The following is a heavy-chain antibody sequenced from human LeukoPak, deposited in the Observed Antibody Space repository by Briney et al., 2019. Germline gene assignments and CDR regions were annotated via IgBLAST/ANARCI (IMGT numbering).Heavy chain of an antibody. J-gene: IGHJ5*02. V-gene: IGHV4-61*02. CDR3: ARTYHLWWFDP. CDR2: IYTSGST. Sequence: SQTLSLTCTVSGSSISSGSYYWSWIRQPAGKGLEWIGRIYTSGSTNYNPSLKSRVTISVDTSKNQFSLKLSSVTAADTAVYYCARTYHLWWFDPWGQGTLVTVSS. CDR1: GSSISSGSYY. D-gene: IGHD3-3*02.